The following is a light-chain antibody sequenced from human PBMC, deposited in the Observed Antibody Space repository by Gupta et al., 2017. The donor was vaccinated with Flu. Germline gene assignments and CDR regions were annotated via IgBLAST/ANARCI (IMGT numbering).Light chain of an antibody. CDR1: QGISSY. CDR3: QQLNSYPFT. V-gene: IGKV1-9*01. Sequence: DIQLTQSPSFLSASVGDRVTITCRASQGISSYLAWYQQKPGKALKLLIYAASTLQSGVPSRFSGSGSGTEFTLTISSLQPEDFSTYFCQQLNSYPFTFGGGTKVEIK. CDR2: AAS. J-gene: IGKJ4*01.